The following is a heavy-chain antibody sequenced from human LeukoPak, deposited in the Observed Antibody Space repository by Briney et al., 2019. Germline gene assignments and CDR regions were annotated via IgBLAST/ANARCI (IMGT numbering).Heavy chain of an antibody. D-gene: IGHD1-14*01. CDR3: AREIVGGFNPGAY. V-gene: IGHV4-4*02. CDR2: IHRSGST. J-gene: IGHJ4*02. Sequence: SETLSLTCTVSLDSTTSNFWSWVRQPPGKGLEWIGEIHRSGSTNYNPSLQSRVTISIDRSRNQIALELSSVTAADTAVYYCAREIVGGFNPGAYWGQGTLVTVSS. CDR1: LDSTTSNF.